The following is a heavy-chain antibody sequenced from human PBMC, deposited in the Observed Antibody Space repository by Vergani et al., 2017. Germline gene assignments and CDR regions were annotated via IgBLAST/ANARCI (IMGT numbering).Heavy chain of an antibody. J-gene: IGHJ6*02. D-gene: IGHD2-8*02. V-gene: IGHV4-59*13. CDR3: ARVMYRDEASTGYRLEGMDI. CDR2: IYSIGST. Sequence: QVQLEESGPGLVKPSETLSLTCTVSGSSFNTYYWGWIRQSPGKGLEWIGYIYSIGSTNYNPSLNSRVTMSVDTSKNQFSLNLRSVTAAVTAVYFCARVMYRDEASTGYRLEGMDIWGQGTTVTISS. CDR1: GSSFNTYY.